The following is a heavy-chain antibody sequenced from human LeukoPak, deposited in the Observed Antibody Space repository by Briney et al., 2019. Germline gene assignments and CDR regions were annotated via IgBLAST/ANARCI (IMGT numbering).Heavy chain of an antibody. Sequence: PGGSLRLSCAASGFTFSNAWMSWVRQAPGKGLEWVGRIKSKTDGGTTDYAAPAKGRFTISRDDSKNTLYLQMNSLKTEDTAVYYCTTDDQGIAAAGTGFDYWGQGTLVTVSS. CDR1: GFTFSNAW. J-gene: IGHJ4*02. CDR3: TTDDQGIAAAGTGFDY. D-gene: IGHD6-13*01. CDR2: IKSKTDGGTT. V-gene: IGHV3-15*01.